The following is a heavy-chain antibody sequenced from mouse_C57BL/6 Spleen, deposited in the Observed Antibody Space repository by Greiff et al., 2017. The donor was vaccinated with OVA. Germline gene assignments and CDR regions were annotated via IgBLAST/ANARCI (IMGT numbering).Heavy chain of an antibody. V-gene: IGHV2-2*02. Sequence: VKLKQSGPGLVQPSQCLSITCTVSGFSLTSYGVHWVRQSPGKGLEWLGVIWSGGSTDYNAAFISRLSTSKDNTKSQVFFIMNSLQANDTAVYYCARKGVPDYDAMDYWGQGTSVTVSS. CDR2: IWSGGST. J-gene: IGHJ4*01. CDR3: ARKGVPDYDAMDY. CDR1: GFSLTSYG. D-gene: IGHD5-1*01.